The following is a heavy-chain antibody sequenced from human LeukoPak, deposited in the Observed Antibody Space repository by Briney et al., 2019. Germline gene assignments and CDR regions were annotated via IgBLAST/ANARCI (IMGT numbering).Heavy chain of an antibody. CDR3: ARRDISSGWSFDC. CDR1: GGSISNYH. V-gene: IGHV4-4*07. Sequence: SETLSLTCTVSGGSISNYHWSWIRQPAGKGLEWIGQIHTSGSTNYYPPLKSRVTMSIDTPENQLSLTIRSVTAADTAVYYCARRDISSGWSFDCWGQGTLVTVSS. J-gene: IGHJ4*02. CDR2: IHTSGST. D-gene: IGHD6-19*01.